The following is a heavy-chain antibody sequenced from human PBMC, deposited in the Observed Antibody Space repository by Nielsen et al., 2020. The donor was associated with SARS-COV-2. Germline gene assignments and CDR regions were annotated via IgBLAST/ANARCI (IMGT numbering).Heavy chain of an antibody. CDR3: ASTFSYQLFPFDI. CDR1: GGSISSSSYY. V-gene: IGHV4-39*01. J-gene: IGHJ3*02. D-gene: IGHD2-2*01. Sequence: SETLSLTCTVSGGSISSSSYYWGWLRQPPGKGLEWIGSIYYSGSTYYNPSLKSRVTISVDTSKNQFSLKLSSVTAADTAVYYCASTFSYQLFPFDIWGQGTMVTVSS. CDR2: IYYSGST.